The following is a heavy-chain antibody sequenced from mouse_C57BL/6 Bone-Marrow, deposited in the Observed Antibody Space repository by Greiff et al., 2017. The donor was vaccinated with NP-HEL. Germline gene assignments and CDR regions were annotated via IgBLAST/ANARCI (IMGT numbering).Heavy chain of an antibody. CDR3: AREITTVVGGYWYVDV. CDR1: GYTFTSYW. Sequence: VQLQQPGAELVKPGASVKLSCKASGYTFTSYWMQWVKQRPGQGLEWIGEIDPSDSYPNYNQKFKGKATLTVDTSSSTAYMQLSSLTSEDSAVYYCAREITTVVGGYWYVDVWGTGTTVTVSS. J-gene: IGHJ1*03. CDR2: IDPSDSYP. D-gene: IGHD1-1*01. V-gene: IGHV1-50*01.